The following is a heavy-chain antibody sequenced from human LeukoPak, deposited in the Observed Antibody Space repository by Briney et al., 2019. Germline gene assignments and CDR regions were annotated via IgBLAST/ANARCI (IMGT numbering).Heavy chain of an antibody. J-gene: IGHJ4*02. V-gene: IGHV1-2*02. CDR3: ARDQGLSSPTVTTSLSNY. D-gene: IGHD4-17*01. CDR2: IKPNSGGT. Sequence: ASVKVSCNVSGYTFTDYYMHWVRQAPGQGLEWMGWIKPNSGGTNYAQMFQGRVIMTRDTPISTAYMELSRLRSDDTAVYYCARDQGLSSPTVTTSLSNYWGQGTLVTVSS. CDR1: GYTFTDYY.